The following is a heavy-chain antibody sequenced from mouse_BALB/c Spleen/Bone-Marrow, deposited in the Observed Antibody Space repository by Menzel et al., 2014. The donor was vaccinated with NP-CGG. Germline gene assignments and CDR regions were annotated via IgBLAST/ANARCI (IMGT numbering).Heavy chain of an antibody. J-gene: IGHJ1*01. V-gene: IGHV3-2*02. CDR2: ISYRGTT. Sequence: VQLQQSGPGLVKPSQSLSLTCTVTGYSITSDYAWNWIRQFPGNKLERMVYISYRGTTSYNPSLKSRISITRGRTKNQFFLQLNAVTTEDTATYYCARSGDIRYFDVWGAGTTVTVSS. CDR1: GYSITSDYA. CDR3: ARSGDIRYFDV. D-gene: IGHD1-3*01.